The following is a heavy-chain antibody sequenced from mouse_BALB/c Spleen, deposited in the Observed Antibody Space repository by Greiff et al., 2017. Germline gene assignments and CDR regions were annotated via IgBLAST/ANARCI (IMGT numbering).Heavy chain of an antibody. CDR1: GYSITSGYY. Sequence: VQLQQSGPGLVKPSQSLSLTCSVTGYSITSGYYWNWIRQFPGNKLEWMGYISYDGSNNYNPSLKNRISITRDTSKNQFFLKLNSVTTEDTATYYCARGGIKRNFDYWGQGTTLTVSS. D-gene: IGHD2-4*01. CDR3: ARGGIKRNFDY. CDR2: ISYDGSN. J-gene: IGHJ2*01. V-gene: IGHV3-6*02.